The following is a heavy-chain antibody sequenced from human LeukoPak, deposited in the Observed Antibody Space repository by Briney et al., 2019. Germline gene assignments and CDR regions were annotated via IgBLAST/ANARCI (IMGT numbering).Heavy chain of an antibody. J-gene: IGHJ4*02. V-gene: IGHV4-59*01. Sequence: PSETLSLTCTVSGASIRSYYWSWTRQTPGKGLEWIGYIYHTGSTKYNPSLKSRVTISIDTSKNHFSLTLTSVTAADTAVYYCSTDSPTGFDHWGQGALVTVSS. CDR2: IYHTGST. CDR1: GASIRSYY. D-gene: IGHD2-8*02. CDR3: STDSPTGFDH.